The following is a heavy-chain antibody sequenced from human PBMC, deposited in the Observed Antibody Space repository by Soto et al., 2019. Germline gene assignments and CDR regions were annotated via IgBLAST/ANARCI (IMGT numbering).Heavy chain of an antibody. D-gene: IGHD1-1*01. CDR3: ARGEKGTISDY. Sequence: QVQLVQSGAEEKKPGASVKVSCKASGYTFINNXXHXXXXXXXQRLEWMGWISADNGNTKYSQKFQGRVTITRDTSANTAYMELSSLRSEDTAVYYCARGEKGTISDYWGQGTLVTVSS. V-gene: IGHV1-3*05. CDR1: GYTFINNX. J-gene: IGHJ4*02. CDR2: ISADNGNT.